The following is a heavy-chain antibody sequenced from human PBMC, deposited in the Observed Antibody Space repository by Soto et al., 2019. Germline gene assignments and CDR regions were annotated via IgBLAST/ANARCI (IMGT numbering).Heavy chain of an antibody. D-gene: IGHD6-19*01. V-gene: IGHV5-51*01. CDR2: IYPGDSDT. J-gene: IGHJ6*02. CDR3: ARSPGYSSGCYSGHYYYNGMDN. CDR1: GYSFTSYW. Sequence: EVQLVQSGAEVKKPGESLKISCTGSGYSFTSYWIGWVRQMPGKGLEWMGIIYPGDSDTRYSPSFQGQVTISADKSIRTAYLQWSSLKASDTAMYYCARSPGYSSGCYSGHYYYNGMDNWGQGTTVTVSS.